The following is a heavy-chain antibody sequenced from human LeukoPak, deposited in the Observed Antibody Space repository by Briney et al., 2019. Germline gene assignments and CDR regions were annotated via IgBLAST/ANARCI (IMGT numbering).Heavy chain of an antibody. J-gene: IGHJ4*02. CDR1: GLTFSRCG. CDR2: ISYDGSTI. D-gene: IGHD3-3*01. CDR3: AARAIFAFDY. V-gene: IGHV3-30*03. Sequence: PGGSLRLSCAASGLTFSRCGMHWVRQAPGNGLEWVAVISYDGSTIYYADSVKGRFTISRDNSKNTQHLQMNSLRTEDTAVYYCAARAIFAFDYWGQGTLVTVSS.